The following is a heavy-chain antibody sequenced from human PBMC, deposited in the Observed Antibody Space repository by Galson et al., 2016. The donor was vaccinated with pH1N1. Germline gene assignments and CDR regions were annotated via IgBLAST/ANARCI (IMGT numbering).Heavy chain of an antibody. CDR1: GGSISSDGNY. D-gene: IGHD3-10*01. J-gene: IGHJ5*01. CDR3: TTRSGNNNLHGPSVDS. CDR2: FYYNGSP. V-gene: IGHV4-61*08. Sequence: ETLSLTCTVSGGSISSDGNYWSWIRQHPGKGLEWIGYFYYNGSPIYNPSLKGRVTISLDVSKNQFSLNLSSVTAAAAAVYYCTTRSGNNNLHGPSVDSWGQGTLVTVSP.